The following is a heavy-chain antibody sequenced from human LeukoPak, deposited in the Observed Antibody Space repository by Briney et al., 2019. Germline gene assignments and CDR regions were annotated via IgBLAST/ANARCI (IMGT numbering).Heavy chain of an antibody. Sequence: PPGGSLRLSCAASGFTFSSYWMHWVRQAPGKGLVWVSRINSDGSSTSYADSVKGRFTISRDNAKNTLYLQTNSLRAEDTAVYYCARETFNAAHYYDSPFDYWGQGTLVTVSS. CDR1: GFTFSSYW. J-gene: IGHJ4*02. CDR2: INSDGSST. CDR3: ARETFNAAHYYDSPFDY. V-gene: IGHV3-74*01. D-gene: IGHD3-22*01.